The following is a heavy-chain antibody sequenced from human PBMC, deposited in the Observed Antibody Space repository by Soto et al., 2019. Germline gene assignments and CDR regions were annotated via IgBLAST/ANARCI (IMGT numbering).Heavy chain of an antibody. CDR2: MNPNSGNT. V-gene: IGHV1-8*01. D-gene: IGHD6-13*01. J-gene: IGHJ6*02. Sequence: QVQLVQSGAEVKKPGASVKVSCKASGYTFTSYDINWVRQATGQGLEWMGWMNPNSGNTGYAQKFQGRVTMTRNTSISTAYMELSSLRSEDTAVYYCARGQVDIGSSRYFTQGDYGMDVWGQGTTVTVSS. CDR3: ARGQVDIGSSRYFTQGDYGMDV. CDR1: GYTFTSYD.